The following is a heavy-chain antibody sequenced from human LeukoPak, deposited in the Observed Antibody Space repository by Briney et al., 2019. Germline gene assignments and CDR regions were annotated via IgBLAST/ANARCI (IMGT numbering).Heavy chain of an antibody. D-gene: IGHD5-24*01. J-gene: IGHJ4*02. V-gene: IGHV1-2*02. Sequence: ASVKVSCKASGYTFTGYYMHWVRQAPGQGLEWMGWINPNSGGTNYAQKFQGRVTMTRDTSISTAYMELSRLRSDDTAVYYCARGSAISRDGYNRGPPGYWGQGTLVTVSS. CDR3: ARGSAISRDGYNRGPPGY. CDR2: INPNSGGT. CDR1: GYTFTGYY.